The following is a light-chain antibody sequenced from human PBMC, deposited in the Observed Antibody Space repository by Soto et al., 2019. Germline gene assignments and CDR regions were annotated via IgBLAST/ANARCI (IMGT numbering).Light chain of an antibody. CDR2: GSS. J-gene: IGLJ1*01. CDR1: SSNIGAGYD. CDR3: QSYDSSLSAYV. V-gene: IGLV1-40*01. Sequence: QSVLTQPPSVSGAPGQRVTISCTGSSSNIGAGYDVHWYQQLPGTAPKLLIYGSSNRPSGVPDRFSGSKSGTSASLAITGLQAEDEADYYCQSYDSSLSAYVFGTGTKVTVL.